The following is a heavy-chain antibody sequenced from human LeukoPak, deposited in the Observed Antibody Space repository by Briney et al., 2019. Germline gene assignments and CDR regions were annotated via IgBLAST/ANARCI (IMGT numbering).Heavy chain of an antibody. V-gene: IGHV1-46*01. CDR2: INPSGGST. J-gene: IGHJ6*02. CDR3: ARQGRYCSSTSCYTYGMDV. CDR1: GYTFTSYY. Sequence: ASVKVSCKASGYTFTSYYMHWVRQAPGQGLEWMGMINPSGGSTSYAQKFQGRVTMTRDTSTSTVYMELSSLRSEDTAVYYCARQGRYCSSTSCYTYGMDVWGQGTTVTVSS. D-gene: IGHD2-2*02.